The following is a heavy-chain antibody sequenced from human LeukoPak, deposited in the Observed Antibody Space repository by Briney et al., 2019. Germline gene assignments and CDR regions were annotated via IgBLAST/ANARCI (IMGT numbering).Heavy chain of an antibody. J-gene: IGHJ4*02. Sequence: ASVKVSCKASGYTFTNYDISWVRQAPGQGLEWMGWISAYNVNTNYARKLQGRVTMTTDTSTSTAYMELRSLRSDDTAVYYCARDPESSGWYGGYYFDYWGQGTLVTVSS. CDR2: ISAYNVNT. CDR1: GYTFTNYD. CDR3: ARDPESSGWYGGYYFDY. D-gene: IGHD6-19*01. V-gene: IGHV1-18*04.